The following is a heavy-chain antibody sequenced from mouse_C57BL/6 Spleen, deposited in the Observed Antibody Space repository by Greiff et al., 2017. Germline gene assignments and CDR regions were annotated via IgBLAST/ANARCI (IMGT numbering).Heavy chain of an antibody. D-gene: IGHD2-3*01. CDR1: GYTFTSYW. V-gene: IGHV1-69*01. J-gene: IGHJ4*01. CDR2: IDPSDSYT. CDR3: ARSMGCAMDY. Sequence: VQLQQPGAELVMPGASVKLSCKASGYTFTSYWMHWVKQRPGQGLEWIGEIDPSDSYTNYNQKFKGMSTLTVDKSSSTAYMQLSSLTSEDSAVYYCARSMGCAMDYWGQGTSVTVSS.